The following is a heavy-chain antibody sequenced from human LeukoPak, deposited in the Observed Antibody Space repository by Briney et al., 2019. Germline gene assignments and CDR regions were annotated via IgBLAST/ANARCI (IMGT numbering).Heavy chain of an antibody. V-gene: IGHV3-23*01. CDR1: GFTFGSSA. CDR2: FSRSGPDT. J-gene: IGHJ4*02. D-gene: IGHD6-13*01. CDR3: AKGSLGSWYYFDY. Sequence: GGSLRLSCAASGFTFGSSAMSWVRQAPGKGPEWVATFSRSGPDTYYADSVKGRFTIFRDNSKNMLSLQMKSLRAEDTAIYYCAKGSLGSWYYFDYWGQGTLVTVSS.